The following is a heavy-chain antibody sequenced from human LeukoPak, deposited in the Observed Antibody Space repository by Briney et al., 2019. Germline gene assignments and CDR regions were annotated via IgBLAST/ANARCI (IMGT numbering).Heavy chain of an antibody. J-gene: IGHJ4*02. CDR3: ARSSGYSYGHFDY. D-gene: IGHD5-18*01. CDR1: GGSISSYY. Sequence: SETLSLTCTVSGGSISSYYWSWIRQPPGKGLEWIGYIYYSGSTNYNPSLKSRVTISVDKSKNQFSLKLSSVTAADTAVYYCARSSGYSYGHFDYWGQGTLVTVSS. CDR2: IYYSGST. V-gene: IGHV4-59*12.